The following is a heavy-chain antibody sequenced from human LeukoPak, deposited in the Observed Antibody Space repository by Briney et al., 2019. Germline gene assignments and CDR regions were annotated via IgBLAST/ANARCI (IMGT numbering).Heavy chain of an antibody. CDR3: AKDRPNYYGSNGHYYKLNGDC. D-gene: IGHD3-22*01. CDR2: ITSSGAAT. CDR1: GFTFSSYA. V-gene: IGHV3-23*01. J-gene: IGHJ4*02. Sequence: PGGSLTLSCAASGFTFSSYAMSWVRQAPGKGPEWVSSITSSGAATYYADSVKGRFTIYRDNSDNTLDLQMNSLRAEDTAVYYCAKDRPNYYGSNGHYYKLNGDCWGQGTLVTVSS.